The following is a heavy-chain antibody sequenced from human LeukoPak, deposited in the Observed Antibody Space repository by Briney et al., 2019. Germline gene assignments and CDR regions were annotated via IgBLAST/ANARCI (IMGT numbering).Heavy chain of an antibody. Sequence: SGTLSLTCAVSGGSIINSNWWSWVRQPPGKGLEWIGEIDHSGSTSYNPSLKSRVTMSVDRSQNQFSLKLSSVTAADTAVYYCARDTGQWLVRGYNWFDPWGQGTLVTVSS. CDR3: ARDTGQWLVRGYNWFDP. D-gene: IGHD6-19*01. CDR2: IDHSGST. CDR1: GGSIINSNW. J-gene: IGHJ5*02. V-gene: IGHV4-4*02.